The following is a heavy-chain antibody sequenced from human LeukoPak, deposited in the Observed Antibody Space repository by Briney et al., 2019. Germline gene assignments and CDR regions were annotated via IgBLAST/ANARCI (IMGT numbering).Heavy chain of an antibody. CDR3: AKGRKRAITMIVVAALDAFDI. D-gene: IGHD3-22*01. J-gene: IGHJ3*02. CDR1: GFTFDDYA. Sequence: PGGSLRLSCAASGFTFDDYAMHWVRQAPGKGLEWVSGIRWKSSSIGYADSVKGRFTISRDNVKNSLYLQMNSLRAEDTALYYCAKGRKRAITMIVVAALDAFDIWGQGTIVTVSS. V-gene: IGHV3-9*01. CDR2: IRWKSSSI.